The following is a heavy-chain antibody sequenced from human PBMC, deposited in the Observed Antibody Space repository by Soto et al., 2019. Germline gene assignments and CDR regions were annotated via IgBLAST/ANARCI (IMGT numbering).Heavy chain of an antibody. CDR3: ARSALVLRLYVPTADWFDP. J-gene: IGHJ5*02. D-gene: IGHD2-8*01. CDR1: GYPFTDYY. CDR2: IDPESGDT. Sequence: EQLAQSGAEVEKPGASVKVSCKASGYPFTDYYIHWVRQAPGHGLEWMGWIDPESGDTKYAEKFRGRVTMTWDTSISTAYMEIVRLTSDDTAVYYCARSALVLRLYVPTADWFDPWGQGTPVTVSS. V-gene: IGHV1-2*02.